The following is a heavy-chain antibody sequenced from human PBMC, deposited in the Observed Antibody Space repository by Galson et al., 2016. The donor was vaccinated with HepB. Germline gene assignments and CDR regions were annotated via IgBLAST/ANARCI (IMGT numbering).Heavy chain of an antibody. D-gene: IGHD3-3*01. CDR2: ISGSGSNT. CDR3: AKDLFDFWSGYYTGFDF. CDR1: EFTFSSYA. V-gene: IGHV3-23*01. Sequence: SLRLSCAASEFTFSSYAMSWVRQAPGKGLEWVSGISGSGSNTYYAESAKGRLTFSRDHSKNTLYLQMNSLRAEDTAVYYCAKDLFDFWSGYYTGFDFWGQGTLVTVSS. J-gene: IGHJ4*02.